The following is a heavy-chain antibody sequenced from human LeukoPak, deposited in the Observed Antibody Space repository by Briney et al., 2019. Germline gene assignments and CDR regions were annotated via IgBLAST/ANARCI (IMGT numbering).Heavy chain of an antibody. CDR2: FIPIFGTA. CDR3: ARELGYWFDP. V-gene: IGHV1-69*05. Sequence: SVKVSCKASGGTFSSYAIIWLRRALGQGLEWMGRFIPIFGTANYAQKFQGRVTITTDESTSAAYMELSSLRSEDTAVYYCARELGYWFDPWGQGTLVTVSS. J-gene: IGHJ5*02. D-gene: IGHD3-10*01. CDR1: GGTFSSYA.